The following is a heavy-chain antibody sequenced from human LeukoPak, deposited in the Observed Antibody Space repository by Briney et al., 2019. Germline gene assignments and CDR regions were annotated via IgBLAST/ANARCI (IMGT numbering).Heavy chain of an antibody. CDR1: GGSISSGTYY. CDR3: ARGLGWDPRYRYYFDY. V-gene: IGHV4-39*07. Sequence: SETLSLTCTVSGGSISSGTYYWAWIRQAPGRGLEWIGTIYHSGSTNYNPSLKSRVTISVDTSKNQFSLKLSSVTAADTAVYYCARGLGWDPRYRYYFDYWGQGTLVTVSS. CDR2: IYHSGST. D-gene: IGHD1-26*01. J-gene: IGHJ4*02.